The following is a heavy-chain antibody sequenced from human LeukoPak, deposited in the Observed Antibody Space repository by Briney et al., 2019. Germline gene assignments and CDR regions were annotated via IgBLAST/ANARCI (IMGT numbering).Heavy chain of an antibody. CDR2: MNEVGSAK. J-gene: IGHJ6*02. CDR3: ARVILGVAQYSGLDV. Sequence: PGGSLRLSCAASGFTFSRYWLTWVCQAPGKGLEWVANMNEVGSAKFYVDSVKGRFTISRDNAQNSVFLQMNSLRAEDTAVYYCARVILGVAQYSGLDVWGQGTTVTVSS. D-gene: IGHD2/OR15-2a*01. CDR1: GFTFSRYW. V-gene: IGHV3-7*01.